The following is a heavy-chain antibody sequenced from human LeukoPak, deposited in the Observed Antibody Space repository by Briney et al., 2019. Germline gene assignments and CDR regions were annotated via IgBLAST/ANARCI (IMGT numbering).Heavy chain of an antibody. V-gene: IGHV3-48*01. CDR2: ISSSSSTI. CDR3: ARSSNIRSNRYFDY. J-gene: IGHJ4*02. Sequence: AGGSLRLSCAASGFTFSSYSMNWVRQAPGKGLEWVSYISSSSSTIYYADSVKGRFTISRDNAKNSLYLQMNSLRAEDTAVYYCARSSNIRSNRYFDYWGQGTLVTVSS. CDR1: GFTFSSYS. D-gene: IGHD3-3*01.